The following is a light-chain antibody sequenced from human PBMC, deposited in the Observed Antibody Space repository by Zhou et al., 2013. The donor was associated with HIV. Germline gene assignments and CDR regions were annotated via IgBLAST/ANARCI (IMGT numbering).Light chain of an antibody. CDR3: QQSYGSLLT. Sequence: DIQMTQSPSSLSASIGDTVTITCQASQEISTSVDWYQQKPGKAPKLLIHDASDLEAGVPPRFSGDVFRTQFTLTISGLQPEDFATYYCQQSYGSLLTFGQGTRLDIK. V-gene: IGKV1-33*01. CDR2: DAS. J-gene: IGKJ5*01. CDR1: QEISTS.